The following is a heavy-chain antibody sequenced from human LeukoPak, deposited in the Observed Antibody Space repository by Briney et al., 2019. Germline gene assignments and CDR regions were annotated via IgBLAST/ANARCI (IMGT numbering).Heavy chain of an antibody. Sequence: GGSLRLSCAASGFTFTTASMNWVRQIPGKGLEWVARVKGKIEGGTTEYAAPVKGRFTISRDDSKNTLYLQMNSLGPEDTAVYYCATCFISGGACYSRYFNYWGQGALVSVSS. CDR2: VKGKIEGGTT. D-gene: IGHD2-15*01. J-gene: IGHJ4*02. CDR3: ATCFISGGACYSRYFNY. CDR1: GFTFTTAS. V-gene: IGHV3-15*07.